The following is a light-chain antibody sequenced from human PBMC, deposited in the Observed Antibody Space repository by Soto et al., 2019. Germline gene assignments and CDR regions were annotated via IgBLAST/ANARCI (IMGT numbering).Light chain of an antibody. J-gene: IGKJ2*01. Sequence: DIQMTQSPSTLSASVGDRVTITCRASQSINSWLAWYQQKPGKAPKVLISDASSLESGVPSRFSGSGSGTEFTLTISSLQPDDFATYYCQQYGGYSYTFGQGTKLEIK. V-gene: IGKV1-5*01. CDR2: DAS. CDR1: QSINSW. CDR3: QQYGGYSYT.